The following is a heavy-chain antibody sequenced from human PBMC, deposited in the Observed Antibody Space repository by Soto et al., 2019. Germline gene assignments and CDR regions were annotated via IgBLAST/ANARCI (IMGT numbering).Heavy chain of an antibody. CDR2: INPSGGST. Sequence: ASVKVSCKASGYTFTSYYMHWVRQAPGQGLEWMGIINPSGGSTSYAQKFQGRVTMTKDTSTGTAYMELSSLRSEDTAVYYCATGPATNHYYYGMDVWGQGTTVTVSS. CDR1: GYTFTSYY. V-gene: IGHV1-46*01. J-gene: IGHJ6*02. D-gene: IGHD5-12*01. CDR3: ATGPATNHYYYGMDV.